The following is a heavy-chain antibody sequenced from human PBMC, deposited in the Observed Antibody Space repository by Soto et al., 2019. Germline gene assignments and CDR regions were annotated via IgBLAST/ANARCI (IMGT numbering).Heavy chain of an antibody. CDR3: AKDIGSSSCSNYYGLDV. Sequence: EVQLVESGGGLVQPGRSLRLSCAASGFTFDDYAMRWVRQAPGKGLEWVSGISRNSGSIGYADSVKGRFTISRDNAKNSLYLQMNSMRADDTVLYYCAKDIGSSSCSNYYGLDVWGQGTTVTVSS. CDR1: GFTFDDYA. CDR2: ISRNSGSI. J-gene: IGHJ6*02. V-gene: IGHV3-9*01. D-gene: IGHD6-13*01.